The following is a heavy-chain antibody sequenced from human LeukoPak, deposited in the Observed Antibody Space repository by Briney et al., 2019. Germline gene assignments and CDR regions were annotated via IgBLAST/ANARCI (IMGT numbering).Heavy chain of an antibody. CDR3: ARAVITFGGAVAKGFDC. D-gene: IGHD3-16*01. V-gene: IGHV4-31*03. J-gene: IGHJ4*02. CDR2: IYYSGST. Sequence: PSETLSLTCTVSGGXISSGGYYWSWIRQHPGKGLEWIGYIYYSGSTYYNPSLKSRATMSLDTSKNQFSLNLSSVTAADTAIYYCARAVITFGGAVAKGFDCWGQGTLVTVSS. CDR1: GGXISSGGYY.